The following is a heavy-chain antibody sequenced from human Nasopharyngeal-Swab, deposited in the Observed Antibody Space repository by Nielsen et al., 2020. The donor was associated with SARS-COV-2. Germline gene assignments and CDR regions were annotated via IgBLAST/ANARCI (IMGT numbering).Heavy chain of an antibody. CDR2: INHSGST. CDR3: ARGTIVRNWFDP. V-gene: IGHV4-34*01. J-gene: IGHJ5*02. Sequence: SETLSLTCAVYGGSFSGYYWSWIRQPPGKGLEWIGEINHSGSTNYNPPLKSRVTISVDTSKNQFSLKLSSVTAADTAVYYCARGTIVRNWFDPWGQGTLVTVSS. CDR1: GGSFSGYY. D-gene: IGHD2/OR15-2a*01.